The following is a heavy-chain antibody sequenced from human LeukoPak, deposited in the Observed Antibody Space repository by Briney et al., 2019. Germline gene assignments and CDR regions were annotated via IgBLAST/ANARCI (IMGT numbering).Heavy chain of an antibody. J-gene: IGHJ4*02. CDR2: ISAYNGNT. Sequence: ASVKVSCKASGYTFTSYGISWVRQAPGQGLEWMGWISAYNGNTNYAQKLQGRVTMTTDTSTSTAYMELRSLGSDDPAVYYCARGVYDFWSSLSFRAYWGQGTLVTVSS. CDR1: GYTFTSYG. CDR3: ARGVYDFWSSLSFRAY. D-gene: IGHD3-3*01. V-gene: IGHV1-18*01.